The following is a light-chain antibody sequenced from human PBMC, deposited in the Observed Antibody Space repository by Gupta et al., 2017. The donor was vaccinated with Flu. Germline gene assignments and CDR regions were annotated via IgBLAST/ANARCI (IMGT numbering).Light chain of an antibody. V-gene: IGLV2-14*01. CDR2: EVS. Sequence: QSALTQPASVSGSPGQSITLSCTVTSTDIGIYNYVSWYQQRPGKAPRLVIYEVSNRPSGACVRVSGSKSGNTASLTISELQAEDEADYYCSSYTGSRTYVFGTGTKVTVL. J-gene: IGLJ1*01. CDR1: STDIGIYNY. CDR3: SSYTGSRTYV.